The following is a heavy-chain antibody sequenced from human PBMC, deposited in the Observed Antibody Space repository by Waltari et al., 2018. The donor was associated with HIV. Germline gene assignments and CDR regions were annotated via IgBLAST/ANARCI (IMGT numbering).Heavy chain of an antibody. D-gene: IGHD3-22*01. J-gene: IGHJ4*02. Sequence: EVQLVESGGGLVQPGGSLRLSWAASGFTLTNYEMTWVRQAPGKGLEWISYISSSGSTIYYADSVKGRLTISRDNAKNSLYVQMNSLRAEDTAVYYCARSGLYDTSGYYAPFGYWGQGTLVTVSS. CDR2: ISSSGSTI. V-gene: IGHV3-48*03. CDR1: GFTLTNYE. CDR3: ARSGLYDTSGYYAPFGY.